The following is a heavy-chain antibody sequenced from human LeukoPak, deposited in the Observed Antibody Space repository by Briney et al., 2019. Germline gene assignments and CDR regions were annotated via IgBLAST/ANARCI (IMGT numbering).Heavy chain of an antibody. V-gene: IGHV3-21*01. CDR3: ARASLRGAFDI. J-gene: IGHJ3*02. CDR2: ISSSSSYI. CDR1: GFPFSSYS. Sequence: PGGSLRLSCAASGFPFSSYSMNWVHQAPGKGLEWVSSISSSSSYIYYADSVKGRFTISRDNAKNSLYLQMNSLRAEDTAVYYCARASLRGAFDIWGRGTMVTVSS.